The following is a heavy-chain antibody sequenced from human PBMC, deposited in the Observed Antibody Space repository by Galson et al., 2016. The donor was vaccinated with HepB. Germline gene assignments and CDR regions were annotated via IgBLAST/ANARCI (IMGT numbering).Heavy chain of an antibody. CDR2: IYYSGST. J-gene: IGHJ4*02. CDR1: GGFISSSSYY. D-gene: IGHD2-15*01. CDR3: AREWSAFDF. Sequence: TLSLTCTVSGGFISSSSYYWGWIRQPPGKGLEWIGSIYYSGSTHYNPSLKSRVTISVDTSKNQFSLKLSSVTAADTAVYYCAREWSAFDFWGQGTLVTVSS. V-gene: IGHV4-39*02.